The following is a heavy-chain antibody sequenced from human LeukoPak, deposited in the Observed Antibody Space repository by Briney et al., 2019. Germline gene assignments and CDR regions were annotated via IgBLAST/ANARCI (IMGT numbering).Heavy chain of an antibody. CDR2: IYYSGST. Sequence: SETLSLTCTVSGGSVSNGSYYWNWIRQPPGKGLEWIGYIYYSGSTNYNPSLKSRVTISVDTSKNQFSLKLSSVTAAGTAVYYCARGDYYGSGVDYWGQGTLVTVSS. J-gene: IGHJ4*02. CDR1: GGSVSNGSYY. CDR3: ARGDYYGSGVDY. V-gene: IGHV4-61*01. D-gene: IGHD3-10*01.